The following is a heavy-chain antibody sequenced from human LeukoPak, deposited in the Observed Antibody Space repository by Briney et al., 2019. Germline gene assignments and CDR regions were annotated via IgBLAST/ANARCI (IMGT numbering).Heavy chain of an antibody. V-gene: IGHV4-31*03. Sequence: SQTLSLTCTVSGGSISSGGYYWSWIRQHPGKGLEWIGYIYYSGSTYYNPSLKSRVTISVDTSKNQFSLKLSSVTAADTAVYYCARDRALGYCSSTSCYYYGMDVWGQGTTATVSS. CDR1: GGSISSGGYY. J-gene: IGHJ6*02. CDR3: ARDRALGYCSSTSCYYYGMDV. CDR2: IYYSGST. D-gene: IGHD2-2*01.